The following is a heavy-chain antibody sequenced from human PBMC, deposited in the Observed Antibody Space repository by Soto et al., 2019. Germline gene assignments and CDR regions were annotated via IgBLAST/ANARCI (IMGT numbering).Heavy chain of an antibody. CDR3: ATAHGTYYDSSGYRRNWFYP. CDR2: FDPEDGET. CDR1: GYALTELS. D-gene: IGHD3-22*01. J-gene: IGHJ5*02. V-gene: IGHV1-24*01. Sequence: ASVKVSRKVSGYALTELSMHWVRQAPGKGLEWMGGFDPEDGETIYAQKFQGRVTMTEDTSTDTAYMELSSLRSEDTAVYYCATAHGTYYDSSGYRRNWFYPWGQGTLVTVSS.